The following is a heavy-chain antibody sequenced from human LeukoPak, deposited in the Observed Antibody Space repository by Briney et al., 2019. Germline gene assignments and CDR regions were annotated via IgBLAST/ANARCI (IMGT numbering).Heavy chain of an antibody. J-gene: IGHJ3*02. D-gene: IGHD2-21*02. V-gene: IGHV1-69*06. CDR2: IIPIFGTA. CDR3: ARELAYCGGDCYSTAFDI. Sequence: ASVKVSCKASGGTFSSYAISWVRQAPGQGLEWMGGIIPIFGTANYAQKFQGRVTITADKSTSTAYMELSSLRSEDTAVYYRARELAYCGGDCYSTAFDIWGQGTMVTVSS. CDR1: GGTFSSYA.